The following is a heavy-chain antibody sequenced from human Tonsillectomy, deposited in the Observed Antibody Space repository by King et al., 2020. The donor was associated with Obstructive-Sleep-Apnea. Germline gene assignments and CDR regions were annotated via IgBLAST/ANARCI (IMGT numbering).Heavy chain of an antibody. J-gene: IGHJ6*02. CDR3: ARDPGYSSGRDV. V-gene: IGHV1-18*01. CDR2: ISAYNGNT. CDR1: GYTFSTYG. D-gene: IGHD2-15*01. Sequence: QLVQSGAEVKKPGASVKVSCRASGYTFSTYGIRWVRQAPGQGLEWMGWISAYNGNTNYEEKLQGRVTMTTDTSTNTVYMELRSLRFDDTAVYYCARDPGYSSGRDVWGQGTTVIVSS.